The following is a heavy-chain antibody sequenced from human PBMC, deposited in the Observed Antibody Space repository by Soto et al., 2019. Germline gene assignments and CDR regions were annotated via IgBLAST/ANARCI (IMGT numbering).Heavy chain of an antibody. CDR2: MSYDGTTK. CDR1: GFIFSNYV. Sequence: QVQLVESGGGVVQPGRSLRLSCAASGFIFSNYVMYWVRQAPGKGLEWVAFMSYDGTTKYYADSVKGRFTISRDNSKNTLYLQMNSLRPEDTGVYYCAREVIWTRYFDYWCQGTLVTVSS. V-gene: IGHV3-30-3*01. CDR3: AREVIWTRYFDY. J-gene: IGHJ4*02. D-gene: IGHD3-10*01.